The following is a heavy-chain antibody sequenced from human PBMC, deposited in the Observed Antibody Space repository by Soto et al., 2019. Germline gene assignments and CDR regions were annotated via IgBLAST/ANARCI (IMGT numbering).Heavy chain of an antibody. CDR3: ASSEAARPPYFDY. D-gene: IGHD2-2*01. CDR2: INHSGST. J-gene: IGHJ4*02. Sequence: SETLSLTCAVYGGSFSGHYWSWIRQPPGKGLEWIGEINHSGSTNYNPSLKSRVTISVDTSKNQFSLKLSSVTAADTAVYYCASSEAARPPYFDYWGQGTLVTVSS. CDR1: GGSFSGHY. V-gene: IGHV4-34*01.